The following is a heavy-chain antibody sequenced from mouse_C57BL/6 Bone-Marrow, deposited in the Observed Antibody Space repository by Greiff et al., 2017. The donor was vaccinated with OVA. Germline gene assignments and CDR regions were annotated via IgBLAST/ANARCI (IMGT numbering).Heavy chain of an antibody. CDR3: ARSSTTVVAPFDY. CDR1: GYTFTDYY. V-gene: IGHV1-76*01. J-gene: IGHJ2*01. Sequence: QVQLQQSGAELVRPGASVKLSCKASGYTFTDYYINWVKQRPGQGLEWIARIYPGSGNTYYNEKFKGKATLTAEKSSSTAYMQLSSLTSEDSAVYFCARSSTTVVAPFDYWGQGTTLTVSS. D-gene: IGHD1-1*01. CDR2: IYPGSGNT.